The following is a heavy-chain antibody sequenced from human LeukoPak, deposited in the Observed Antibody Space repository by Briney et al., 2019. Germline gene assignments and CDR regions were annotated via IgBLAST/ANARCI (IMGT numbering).Heavy chain of an antibody. CDR3: ARAPEQLWFSGEYYYYYYYMDV. CDR2: IIPIFGTA. D-gene: IGHD5-18*01. J-gene: IGHJ6*03. Sequence: ASVKVSCKASGGAFSSYAISWVRQAPGQGLEWMGGIIPIFGTANYAQKFQGRVTITADKSTSTAYMELSSLRSEDTAVYYCARAPEQLWFSGEYYYYYYYMDVWGKGTTVTVSS. CDR1: GGAFSSYA. V-gene: IGHV1-69*06.